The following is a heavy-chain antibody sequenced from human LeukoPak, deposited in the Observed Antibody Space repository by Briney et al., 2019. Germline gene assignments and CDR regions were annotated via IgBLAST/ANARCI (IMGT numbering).Heavy chain of an antibody. CDR3: ARGALGYCNSINCPQLDY. J-gene: IGHJ4*02. D-gene: IGHD2-2*01. CDR2: IGSSGINI. Sequence: GGSLRLSCAASGFTFSTYETNWVRQAPGKGLEWIAYIGSSGINIYYGEYVKGRFTISRDNAKNSLYLQMNSLRAEDTAVYYCARGALGYCNSINCPQLDYWGQGTLVTVSS. CDR1: GFTFSTYE. V-gene: IGHV3-48*03.